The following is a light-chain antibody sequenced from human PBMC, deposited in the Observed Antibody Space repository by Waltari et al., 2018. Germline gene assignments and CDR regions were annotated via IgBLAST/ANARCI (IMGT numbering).Light chain of an antibody. J-gene: IGKJ3*01. CDR3: QRYDNLPVFA. V-gene: IGKV1-33*01. Sequence: DIQLTQSPSSLSASVGDRVTITCRASQDISNYLNWYQQKPGKASKLLIYDASNLEIGVPSRFSGSQSGTDFTLTINSLLPEDVATYYCQRYDNLPVFAFGPGTKVDVK. CDR1: QDISNY. CDR2: DAS.